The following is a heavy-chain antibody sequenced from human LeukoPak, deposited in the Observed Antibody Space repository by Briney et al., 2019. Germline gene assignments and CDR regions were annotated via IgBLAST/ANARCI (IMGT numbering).Heavy chain of an antibody. CDR3: ARLSYDSSGYYYVYYFEN. D-gene: IGHD3-22*01. CDR1: GGTFSSYA. J-gene: IGHJ4*02. Sequence: VASVKVPCKASGGTFSSYAISWVRQAPGQGLEWMGWINSNSGGTNYAQKFQGRVTMTRDTSISTAYMELSRLRSDDTAVYYCARLSYDSSGYYYVYYFENWGQGTLVTVSS. CDR2: INSNSGGT. V-gene: IGHV1-2*02.